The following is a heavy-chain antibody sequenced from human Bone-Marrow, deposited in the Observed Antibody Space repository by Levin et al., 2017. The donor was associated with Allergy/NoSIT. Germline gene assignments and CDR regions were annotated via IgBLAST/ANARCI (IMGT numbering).Heavy chain of an antibody. V-gene: IGHV3-53*01. Sequence: PGGSLRLSCAASGFIVNNQYMTWVRQPPGKGLEWVSVIYAGGSTYYAESVRGRFTISRDTSKNTLFLQMESLRAEDTAVYYCARRDCDYDSRGFLVCYFDYWGQGTLVTVSS. CDR3: ARRDCDYDSRGFLVCYFDY. J-gene: IGHJ4*02. CDR2: IYAGGST. CDR1: GFIVNNQY. D-gene: IGHD3-22*01.